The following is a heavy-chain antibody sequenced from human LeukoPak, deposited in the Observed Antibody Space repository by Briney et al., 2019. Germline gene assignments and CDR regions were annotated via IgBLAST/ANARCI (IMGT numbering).Heavy chain of an antibody. J-gene: IGHJ6*03. CDR2: VNSDGTGT. D-gene: IGHD5-12*01. V-gene: IGHV3-74*01. CDR3: IRTLIVATSPYMDV. Sequence: GGSLRLSCAASGFNFSNYWMHWVRQAPGKGLVWVSRVNSDGTGTTYADSVEGRFTISRDNAKNTVYLQMHSLRAEDTAIYSCIRTLIVATSPYMDVWGKGTTVTVSS. CDR1: GFNFSNYW.